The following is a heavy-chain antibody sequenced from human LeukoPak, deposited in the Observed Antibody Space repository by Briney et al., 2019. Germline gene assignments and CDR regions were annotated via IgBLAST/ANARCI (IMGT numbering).Heavy chain of an antibody. Sequence: SGTLSLTCAVSGGSISSSNWWSWVRPPPGKGLEWIGEIYHSGSTNYNPSLKSRVTISVDKSKNQFSLKLSSVTAADTAVYYCARPYYDSSGYHDAFDIWGQGTMVTVSS. D-gene: IGHD3-22*01. V-gene: IGHV4-4*02. CDR2: IYHSGST. J-gene: IGHJ3*02. CDR3: ARPYYDSSGYHDAFDI. CDR1: GGSISSSNW.